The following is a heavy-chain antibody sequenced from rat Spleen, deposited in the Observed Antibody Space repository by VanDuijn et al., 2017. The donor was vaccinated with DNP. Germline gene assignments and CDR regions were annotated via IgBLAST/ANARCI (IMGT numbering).Heavy chain of an antibody. Sequence: EVQLVESGGGLVQPGRSLKLSCAASGFTFSDYYMAWVRQAPKKGLEWVASITSSGGSTYYPDSVKGRFTISRDNAENTVYLQMNSLRSEDTATYYCARVGDYHDGGDGDVLDVWGQGTSVTVSS. V-gene: IGHV5-25*01. CDR3: ARVGDYHDGGDGDVLDV. CDR1: GFTFSDYY. D-gene: IGHD1-12*02. J-gene: IGHJ4*01. CDR2: ITSSGGST.